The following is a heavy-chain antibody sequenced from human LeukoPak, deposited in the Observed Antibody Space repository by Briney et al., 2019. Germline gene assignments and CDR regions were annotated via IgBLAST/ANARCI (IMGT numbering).Heavy chain of an antibody. Sequence: SETLSLTCTVSGGSISSYYWSWIRQPPGKGLEWIGYIYYSGSTNYNPSLKSRVTISVDTSKNQFSLKLSSVTAADTAVYYCARGAYCSSINCYGFDYWGQGTQVTASS. CDR2: IYYSGST. D-gene: IGHD2-2*01. J-gene: IGHJ4*02. CDR3: ARGAYCSSINCYGFDY. CDR1: GGSISSYY. V-gene: IGHV4-59*12.